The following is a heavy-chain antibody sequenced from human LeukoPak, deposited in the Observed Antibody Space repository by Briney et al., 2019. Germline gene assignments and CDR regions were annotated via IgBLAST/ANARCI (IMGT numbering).Heavy chain of an antibody. CDR3: ARGCGGDCSSAFDI. J-gene: IGHJ3*02. CDR2: IIPIFGTA. CDR1: GGTFSSYA. V-gene: IGHV1-69*05. D-gene: IGHD2-21*02. Sequence: GSSVKVSCKASGGTFSSYAISWVRQAPGQGLEWMGRIIPIFGTANYAQKFQGRVTITTDESTSTAYIELSSLRSEDTAVYYCARGCGGDCSSAFDIWGQGTMVTVSS.